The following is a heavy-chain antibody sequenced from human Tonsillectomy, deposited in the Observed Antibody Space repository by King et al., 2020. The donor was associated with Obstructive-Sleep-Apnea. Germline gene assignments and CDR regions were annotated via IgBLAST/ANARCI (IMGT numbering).Heavy chain of an antibody. CDR2: ISDDGSNK. CDR1: GFTFSSYA. D-gene: IGHD3-10*01. J-gene: IGHJ4*02. V-gene: IGHV3-30-3*01. Sequence: VQLVESGGGVVQPGRSLRLSCAASGFTFSSYAMHWVRQAPGKGLEWVAVISDDGSNKYYADSVKGRFTITRDNSKNTLYLQMNSLRAEDTAVYYCARDSTYGSGSYSLFFDYWGQGTLVTVSS. CDR3: ARDSTYGSGSYSLFFDY.